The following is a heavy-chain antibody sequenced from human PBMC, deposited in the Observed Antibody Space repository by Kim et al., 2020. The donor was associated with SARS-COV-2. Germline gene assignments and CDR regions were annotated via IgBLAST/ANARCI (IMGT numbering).Heavy chain of an antibody. CDR3: ARSYYYIFEGGMDV. Sequence: GGSLRLSCAASGFTVSSNYMSWVRQAPGKGLEWVSVIYSGGSTYYADSVKGRFTISRDNSKNTLYLQMNSLRAEDTAVYYCARSYYYIFEGGMDVWGQGTTVTVSS. V-gene: IGHV3-66*01. J-gene: IGHJ6*02. CDR2: IYSGGST. CDR1: GFTVSSNY. D-gene: IGHD3-10*01.